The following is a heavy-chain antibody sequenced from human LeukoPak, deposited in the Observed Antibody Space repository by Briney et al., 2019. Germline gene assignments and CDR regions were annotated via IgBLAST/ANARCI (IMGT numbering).Heavy chain of an antibody. Sequence: SETLSLTCTVSGGSISSYYWSWIRQPPGKGLEWIGEINHSGSTNYNPSLKSRVTISVDTSKNQFSLKLSSVTAADTAVYYCARGQFTGYSRGGFDYWGQGTLVTVSS. D-gene: IGHD6-13*01. CDR3: ARGQFTGYSRGGFDY. V-gene: IGHV4-34*01. J-gene: IGHJ4*02. CDR2: INHSGST. CDR1: GGSISSYY.